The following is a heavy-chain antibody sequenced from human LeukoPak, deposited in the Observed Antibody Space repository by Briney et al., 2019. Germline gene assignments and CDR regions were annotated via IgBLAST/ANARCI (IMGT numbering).Heavy chain of an antibody. J-gene: IGHJ5*01. CDR3: VRGSGWVDS. Sequence: GGSLRLSCAASGFTFSNYWMTWVRQPPGKGLEWVANIKQDGSDKYYVDSVKGRFTISRDSAQNSVYLQMNSLRVEDTAMYYRVRGSGWVDSWGQGTLVTVS. CDR2: IKQDGSDK. V-gene: IGHV3-7*03. D-gene: IGHD6-19*01. CDR1: GFTFSNYW.